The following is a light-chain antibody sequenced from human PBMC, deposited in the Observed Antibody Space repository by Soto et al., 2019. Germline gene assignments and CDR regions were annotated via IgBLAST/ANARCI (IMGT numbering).Light chain of an antibody. J-gene: IGKJ3*01. Sequence: EIVLTQSPGTLSLSPGERATLSCRPSQSVSSSYLAWYQQKPGQAPRLLIYGASSRATGIPDRFSGSGSGTDFTLTISRLEPEDFAVYYCQQYGSSPGLTFGPGTKVDI. CDR2: GAS. CDR1: QSVSSSY. CDR3: QQYGSSPGLT. V-gene: IGKV3-20*01.